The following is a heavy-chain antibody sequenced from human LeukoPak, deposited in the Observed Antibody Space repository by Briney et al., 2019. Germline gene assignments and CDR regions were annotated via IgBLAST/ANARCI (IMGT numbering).Heavy chain of an antibody. D-gene: IGHD5-24*01. V-gene: IGHV3-7*03. J-gene: IGHJ3*02. CDR2: IKQDGREK. CDR1: GFTFSSYG. CDR3: ARDTARWTSAFDI. Sequence: GRSLRLSCAASGFTFSSYGMHWVRQAPGKGLEWVANIKQDGREKYYVDSVKGRFTISRDNAKKSLYLEMNSLRAEDKAVYYCARDTARWTSAFDIWGQGTMVTVSS.